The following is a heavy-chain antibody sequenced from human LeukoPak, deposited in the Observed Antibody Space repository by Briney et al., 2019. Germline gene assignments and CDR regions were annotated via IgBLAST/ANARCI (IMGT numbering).Heavy chain of an antibody. CDR2: ISGSGGRT. V-gene: IGHV3-23*01. D-gene: IGHD6-6*01. CDR1: GFTFSSYA. Sequence: GGSLRLSCAASGFTFSSYAMSWVRQAPGKGLEWVSAISGSGGRTYYADSVKGRFTISRDNSKNTLYLQMNSLRAEDTAVYYCAKKTRIAARPGGFNYWGQGTLVTVSS. CDR3: AKKTRIAARPGGFNY. J-gene: IGHJ4*02.